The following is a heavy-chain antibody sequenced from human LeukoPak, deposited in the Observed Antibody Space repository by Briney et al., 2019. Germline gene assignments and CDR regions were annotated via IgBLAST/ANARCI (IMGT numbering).Heavy chain of an antibody. CDR3: AKDVARWREQWLAYNWFDP. V-gene: IGHV3-30*18. CDR2: ISYDGSNE. Sequence: SGGSLRLSCAASGFTFSSYGMHWARQAPGKRLEWVAVISYDGSNEYYADSVKGRFTISRDNSKNTLYLQMNSLRAEDTAVYYCAKDVARWREQWLAYNWFDPWGQGTLVTVSS. D-gene: IGHD6-19*01. J-gene: IGHJ5*02. CDR1: GFTFSSYG.